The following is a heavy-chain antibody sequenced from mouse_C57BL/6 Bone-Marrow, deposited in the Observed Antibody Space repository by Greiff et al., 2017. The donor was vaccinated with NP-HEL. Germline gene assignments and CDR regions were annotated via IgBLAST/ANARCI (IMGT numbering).Heavy chain of an antibody. CDR3: ARRAAQANFPFAY. D-gene: IGHD3-2*02. CDR1: GYTFTSYW. V-gene: IGHV1-64*01. J-gene: IGHJ3*01. CDR2: IHPNSGST. Sequence: QVQLQQPGAELVKPGASVKLSCKASGYTFTSYWMHWVKQRPGQGLEWIGMIHPNSGSTNYNEKFKSKATLTVDKSSSTAYMQLSSLTSEDSAVYYCARRAAQANFPFAYWGQGTLVTVSA.